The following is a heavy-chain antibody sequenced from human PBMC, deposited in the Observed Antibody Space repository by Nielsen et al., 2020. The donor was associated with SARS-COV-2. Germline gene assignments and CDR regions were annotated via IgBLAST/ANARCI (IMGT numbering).Heavy chain of an antibody. D-gene: IGHD6-19*01. J-gene: IGHJ3*02. Sequence: ASVKVSCKASGYTFTSYDINWVRQATGQGLEWMGWMNPNSGNTNYAQKLQGRVTMTTDTSTSTAYMELRSLRSDDTAVYYCARGEGWLAPDAFDIWGQGTMVTVSS. CDR3: ARGEGWLAPDAFDI. CDR1: GYTFTSYD. CDR2: MNPNSGNT. V-gene: IGHV1-8*01.